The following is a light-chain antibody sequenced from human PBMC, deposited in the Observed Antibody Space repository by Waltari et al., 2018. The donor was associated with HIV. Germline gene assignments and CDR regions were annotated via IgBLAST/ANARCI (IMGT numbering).Light chain of an antibody. CDR3: LQGYSTPLT. J-gene: IGKJ3*01. Sequence: DIQMTQSPSSLSASGGARVTITCRASQNIDNFLTWYQQKPGKAPTLLISGTSAFQSGVPSRFTASGSGTDFTLTINSLQPEDFATYFCLQGYSTPLTFGPGTKVDIK. V-gene: IGKV1-39*01. CDR2: GTS. CDR1: QNIDNF.